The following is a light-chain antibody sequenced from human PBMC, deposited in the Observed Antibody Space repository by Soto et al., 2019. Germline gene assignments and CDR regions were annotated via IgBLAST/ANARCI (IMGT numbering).Light chain of an antibody. J-gene: IGKJ1*01. V-gene: IGKV1-39*01. Sequence: IKMTQSPSSLSASVGDRVTITCRASQSISSYLNWYQQKPGKAPKLLIYAASSLQSGVPSRFSGSGSGTDFTLTISSLQPEDFATYYCHQSNSALWTFGQGTKV. CDR3: HQSNSALWT. CDR1: QSISSY. CDR2: AAS.